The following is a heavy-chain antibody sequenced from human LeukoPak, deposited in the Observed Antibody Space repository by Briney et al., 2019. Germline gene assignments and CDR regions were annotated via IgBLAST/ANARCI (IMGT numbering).Heavy chain of an antibody. CDR2: ISYDGSNK. CDR3: ARDPAQLWSALPELGPDY. CDR1: GFTFSSYA. Sequence: PGGSLRLSCAASGFTFSSYAMHWVRQAPGKGLEWVAVISYDGSNKYYADSVKGRFTISRDNSKNTLYLQMNSLRAEDTAVYYCARDPAQLWSALPELGPDYWGQGTLVTVSS. D-gene: IGHD5-18*01. V-gene: IGHV3-30-3*01. J-gene: IGHJ4*02.